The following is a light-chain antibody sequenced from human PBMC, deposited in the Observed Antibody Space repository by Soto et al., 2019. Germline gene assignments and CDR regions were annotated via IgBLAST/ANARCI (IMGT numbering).Light chain of an antibody. J-gene: IGKJ3*01. V-gene: IGKV1-33*01. CDR1: QDISTY. Sequence: DIQMTQSPSSLSAYVGDRVTITCQASQDISTYLNWYQQKPGKVPKLLIYGASNLETGVPSRFSGSGSGTDFTFTISSLQPEDFATYYCQQYDNLPFTFGPGTKVDIK. CDR2: GAS. CDR3: QQYDNLPFT.